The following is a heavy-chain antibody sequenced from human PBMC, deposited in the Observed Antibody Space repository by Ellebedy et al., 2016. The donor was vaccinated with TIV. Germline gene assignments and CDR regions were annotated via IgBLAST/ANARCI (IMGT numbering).Heavy chain of an antibody. Sequence: GESLKISCAASGFTVSYTYMNWVRQAPGKGLEWVSVIHTGGDTYYADSVKGRFTISRDSSKNTVFLQMNSLRAEDTAMYYCARRISGTYGEDACDIWGQGTMVTVSS. V-gene: IGHV3-53*01. D-gene: IGHD1-20*01. CDR3: ARRISGTYGEDACDI. CDR2: IHTGGDT. J-gene: IGHJ3*02. CDR1: GFTVSYTY.